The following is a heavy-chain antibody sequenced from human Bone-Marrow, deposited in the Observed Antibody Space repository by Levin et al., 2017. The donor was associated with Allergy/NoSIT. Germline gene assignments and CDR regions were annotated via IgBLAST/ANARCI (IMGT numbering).Heavy chain of an antibody. CDR3: ARVEYNWNYVFDY. Sequence: SETLSLTCTVSGGSISSSSYYWGWIRQPPGKGLEWIGSIYYSGSTYYNPSLKSRVTISVDTSKNQFSLKLSSVTAADTAVYYCARVEYNWNYVFDYWGQGTLVTVSS. J-gene: IGHJ4*02. V-gene: IGHV4-39*07. D-gene: IGHD1-7*01. CDR2: IYYSGST. CDR1: GGSISSSSYY.